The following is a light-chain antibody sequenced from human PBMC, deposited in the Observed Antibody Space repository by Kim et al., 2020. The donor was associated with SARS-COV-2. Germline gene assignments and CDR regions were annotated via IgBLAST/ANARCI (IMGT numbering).Light chain of an antibody. Sequence: ALRQTVRNTCQGDSLRSYYASWYQQKPGQAPVLVIYDKNNRPSGIPDRFSGSSSGNTASLTITGAQAEDEADYYCNSRDSSGNPCVFGGGTQLTVL. CDR1: SLRSYY. CDR2: DKN. V-gene: IGLV3-19*01. J-gene: IGLJ2*01. CDR3: NSRDSSGNPCV.